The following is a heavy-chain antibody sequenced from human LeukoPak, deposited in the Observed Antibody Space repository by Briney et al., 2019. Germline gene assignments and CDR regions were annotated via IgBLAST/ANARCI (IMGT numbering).Heavy chain of an antibody. CDR3: ATGYYCDSSGYYSFDY. J-gene: IGHJ4*02. CDR1: GGSISSYY. D-gene: IGHD3-22*01. Sequence: PSETLSLTCTVSGGSISSYYWSWIRQPPGKGLEWIGYIYYSGSTNYNPSLKSRVTISVDTSKNQFSLKLSSVTAADTAVYYCATGYYCDSSGYYSFDYWGQGTLVTVSS. CDR2: IYYSGST. V-gene: IGHV4-59*01.